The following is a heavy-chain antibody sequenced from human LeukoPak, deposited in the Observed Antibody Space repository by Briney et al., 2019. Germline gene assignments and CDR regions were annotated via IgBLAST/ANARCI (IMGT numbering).Heavy chain of an antibody. CDR2: IGSSSSYI. CDR3: ARDEAGDY. CDR1: GFTFSSYS. V-gene: IGHV3-21*01. J-gene: IGHJ4*02. Sequence: GGSLRLSCAASGFTFSSYSMNWVRQAPGKGLEWVSSIGSSSSYIYYADSVKGRFTISRDNAKNSLYLQMNSLRAEDTAVYYCARDEAGDYWGQGTLVTVSS.